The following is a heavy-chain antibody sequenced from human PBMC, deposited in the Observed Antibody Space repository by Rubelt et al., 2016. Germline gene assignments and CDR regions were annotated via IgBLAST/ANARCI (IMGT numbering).Heavy chain of an antibody. V-gene: IGHV4-39*07. J-gene: IGHJ4*02. CDR1: GCSISSRGYY. CDR3: ARAVRRSSSPEKNFDY. D-gene: IGHD6-13*01. CDR2: ISYCGST. Sequence: QLQLQESGPGLVKPSETLSLTCTVSGCSISSRGYYWCWIRQPPGKGLEWIGSISYCGSTYYNPSLKSRVTISVDTSKGQFSLKLSSVTAADTAVYYCARAVRRSSSPEKNFDYWGQGTLVTVSS.